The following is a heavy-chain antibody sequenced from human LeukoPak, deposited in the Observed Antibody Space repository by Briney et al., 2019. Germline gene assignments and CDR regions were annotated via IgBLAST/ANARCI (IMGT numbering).Heavy chain of an antibody. V-gene: IGHV4-59*01. CDR2: IHYSGTI. CDR1: GASISAYY. Sequence: SETLSLTCSVSGASISAYYWSWIRQPPGKGLEWIGYIHYSGTINYNPSLMSRVTISVDSSKNQFSLRLSSVTAADTAVYFCARGHKGLEVWGQGATVTVSS. CDR3: ARGHKGLEV. J-gene: IGHJ6*02.